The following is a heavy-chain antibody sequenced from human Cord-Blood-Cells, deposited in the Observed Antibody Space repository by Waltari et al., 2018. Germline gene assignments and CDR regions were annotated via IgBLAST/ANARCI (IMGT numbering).Heavy chain of an antibody. D-gene: IGHD5-12*01. CDR2: IYHSGST. J-gene: IGHJ4*02. V-gene: IGHV4-38-2*01. CDR1: GYSISSGYS. Sequence: QVQLQESGPGLGKPSETLSLTCAVSGYSISSGYSWGWTRQPQGKGLEWIGSIYHSGSTYYNPSLKSRVTISVDTSKNQFSLKLSSVTAADTAVYYCARGRLHGDSGYDYFDYWGQGTLVTVSS. CDR3: ARGRLHGDSGYDYFDY.